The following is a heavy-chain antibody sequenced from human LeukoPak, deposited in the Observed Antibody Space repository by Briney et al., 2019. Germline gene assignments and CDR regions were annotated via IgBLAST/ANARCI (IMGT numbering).Heavy chain of an antibody. V-gene: IGHV3-9*01. CDR1: GFTFDDYA. Sequence: GGSLRLSCAASGFTFDDYAMHWVRQAPGKGLEWVSGISWNSGSIGYADSVNGRFTISRDNAKTSLYLQMNSLRAEDTALYYCAKDIEGDGYAFDYWGQGNLVTVSS. D-gene: IGHD5-24*01. CDR2: ISWNSGSI. CDR3: AKDIEGDGYAFDY. J-gene: IGHJ4*02.